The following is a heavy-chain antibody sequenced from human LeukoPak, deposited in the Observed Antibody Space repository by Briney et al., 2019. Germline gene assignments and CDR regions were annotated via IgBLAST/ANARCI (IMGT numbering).Heavy chain of an antibody. CDR2: IWFDGSKQ. Sequence: PGGSLRLSCAASGFTFSSHGFHWVRQAPGKGLEWVAAIWFDGSKQCYADSVKGRFTVSRDDSKNTLWLQMSSLGADDSAVYYCARDPQSSMDVWGQGTTVTVSS. CDR1: GFTFSSHG. J-gene: IGHJ6*02. CDR3: ARDPQSSMDV. V-gene: IGHV3-33*01.